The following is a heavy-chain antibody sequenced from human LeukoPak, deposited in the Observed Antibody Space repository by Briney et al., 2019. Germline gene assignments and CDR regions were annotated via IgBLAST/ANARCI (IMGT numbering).Heavy chain of an antibody. CDR3: ARESDHYDSSGYYSPWFDP. V-gene: IGHV4-59*01. CDR2: IYYSGST. CDR1: GGSISSYY. Sequence: PSETLSLTCTVSGGSISSYYWSWIRQPPGKGLEWIGYIYYSGSTNYNPSLKSRVTISVDTSKNQFSLKLSSVTAADTAVYYCARESDHYDSSGYYSPWFDPGAREPWSPSPQ. D-gene: IGHD3-22*01. J-gene: IGHJ5*02.